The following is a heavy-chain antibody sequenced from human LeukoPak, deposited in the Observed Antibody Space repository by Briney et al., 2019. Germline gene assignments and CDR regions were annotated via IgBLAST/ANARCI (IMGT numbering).Heavy chain of an antibody. Sequence: SQTLSLTCTVSGASISSGDYYWSWIRQPPGKGLEWIGYIYYSGSTYYNPPLKSRVTISVDTSKNQFSLKLSSVTAADTAVYYCARSLDTAMDPLDYWGQGTLVTVSS. J-gene: IGHJ4*02. V-gene: IGHV4-30-4*08. D-gene: IGHD5-18*01. CDR2: IYYSGST. CDR1: GASISSGDYY. CDR3: ARSLDTAMDPLDY.